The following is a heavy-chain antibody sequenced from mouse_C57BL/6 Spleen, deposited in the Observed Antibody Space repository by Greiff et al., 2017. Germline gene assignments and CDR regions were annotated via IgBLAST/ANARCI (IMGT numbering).Heavy chain of an antibody. CDR3: ARNSLYYGSSHFDY. D-gene: IGHD1-1*01. CDR2: IWSGGST. CDR1: GFSLTSYG. Sequence: VQLQQSGPGLVQPSQSLSITCTVSGFSLTSYGVHWVRQSPGKGLEWLGVIWSGGSTDYNAAFISRLSISKDNSKSQVFFKMNSLQADDTAIYYCARNSLYYGSSHFDYWGQGTTLTVSS. V-gene: IGHV2-2*01. J-gene: IGHJ2*01.